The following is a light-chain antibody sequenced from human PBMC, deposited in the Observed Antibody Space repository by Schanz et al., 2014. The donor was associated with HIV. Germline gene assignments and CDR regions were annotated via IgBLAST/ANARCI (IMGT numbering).Light chain of an antibody. V-gene: IGLV2-23*02. CDR2: DVS. CDR3: SSYADGGTYV. Sequence: QSALTQPASVSGSPGQSITISCTGTSSDVGTYNLVSWYQQHPGKAPKLIIFDVSERPSAVPDRFSGSKSGNTASLTVSGLQPEDEADYYCSSYADGGTYVFGTGTKLTVL. CDR1: SSDVGTYNL. J-gene: IGLJ1*01.